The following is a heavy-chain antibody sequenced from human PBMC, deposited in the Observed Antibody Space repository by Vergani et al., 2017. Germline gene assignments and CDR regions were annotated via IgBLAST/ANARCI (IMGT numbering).Heavy chain of an antibody. D-gene: IGHD4-23*01. Sequence: QVQLVQSGAEVKKPGASVKVSCKASGYTFTDYFMHWARQAPGQGLEWMGWINPNSGGTNYAQKFQGRVTMTRDTSISTAYMELSNLRSDDTAVYYCARVGTNSNRYYFDYWGQGTLVTVSS. CDR3: ARVGTNSNRYYFDY. CDR2: INPNSGGT. V-gene: IGHV1-2*02. CDR1: GYTFTDYF. J-gene: IGHJ4*02.